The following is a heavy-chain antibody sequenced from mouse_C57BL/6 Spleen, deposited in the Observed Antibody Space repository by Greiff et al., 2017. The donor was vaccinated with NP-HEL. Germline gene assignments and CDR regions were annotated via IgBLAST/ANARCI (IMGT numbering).Heavy chain of an antibody. Sequence: EVHLVESGGGLVKPGGSLKLSCAASGFTFSDYGMHWVRQAPEKGLEWVAYISSGSSTIYYADTVKGRFTISRDNAKNTLFLQMTSLRSEDTAMYYCARPLARYFDVWGTGTTVTISS. J-gene: IGHJ1*03. D-gene: IGHD6-1*01. CDR2: ISSGSSTI. CDR3: ARPLARYFDV. V-gene: IGHV5-17*01. CDR1: GFTFSDYG.